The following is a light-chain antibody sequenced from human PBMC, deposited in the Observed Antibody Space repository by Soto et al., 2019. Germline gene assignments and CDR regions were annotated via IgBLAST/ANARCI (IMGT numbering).Light chain of an antibody. CDR2: SAS. Sequence: DIQMTQSPSFVSASVGGRVTITCRASQIISSYLAWYQQKPGKAPKVLIYSASTLQSGVPARFSGSGSGTLFTLTISSLQPEDFATYYCQQLNDYPITFGQGTRLEIK. V-gene: IGKV1-9*01. J-gene: IGKJ5*01. CDR1: QIISSY. CDR3: QQLNDYPIT.